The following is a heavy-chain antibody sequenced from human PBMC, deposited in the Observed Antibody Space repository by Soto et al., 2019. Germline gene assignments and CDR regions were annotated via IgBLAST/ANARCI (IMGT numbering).Heavy chain of an antibody. CDR2: IYYSGST. CDR1: EFTFSNAW. J-gene: IGHJ4*02. V-gene: IGHV4-59*01. CDR3: AREVYGGNSEGIDY. D-gene: IGHD4-17*01. Sequence: PGGSLRLSCAASEFTFSNAWMSWVRQAPGKGLEWIGYIYYSGSTNYNPSLKSRVTISVDTSKNQFSLKLSSVTAADTAVYYCAREVYGGNSEGIDYWGQGTLVTVSS.